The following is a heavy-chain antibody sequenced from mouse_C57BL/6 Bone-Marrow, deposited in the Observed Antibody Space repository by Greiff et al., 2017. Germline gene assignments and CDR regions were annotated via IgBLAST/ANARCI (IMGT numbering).Heavy chain of an antibody. CDR3: ARDSYGSSRDY. CDR2: ISDGGSYT. Sequence: EVQLVESGGGLVKPGGSLKLSCAASGFTFSSYAMSWVRQTPEKRLEWVATISDGGSYTYYPDNVKGRFTISRDNAKNNLYLQMSHLKSEDTAMYYCARDSYGSSRDYWGQGTTLTVSS. V-gene: IGHV5-4*01. D-gene: IGHD1-1*01. CDR1: GFTFSSYA. J-gene: IGHJ2*01.